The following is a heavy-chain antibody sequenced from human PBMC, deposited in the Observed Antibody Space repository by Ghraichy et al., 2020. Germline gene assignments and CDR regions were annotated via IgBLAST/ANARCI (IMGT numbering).Heavy chain of an antibody. CDR3: AKDIAYGDYGSYYGMDV. CDR2: ISWDGGST. J-gene: IGHJ6*02. Sequence: GSLRLSCAASGFTFDDYAMHWVRQAPGKGLEWVSLISWDGGSTYYADSVKGRFTISRDNSKNSLYLQMNSLRAEDTALYYCAKDIAYGDYGSYYGMDVWGQGTTVTVSS. V-gene: IGHV3-43D*04. D-gene: IGHD4-17*01. CDR1: GFTFDDYA.